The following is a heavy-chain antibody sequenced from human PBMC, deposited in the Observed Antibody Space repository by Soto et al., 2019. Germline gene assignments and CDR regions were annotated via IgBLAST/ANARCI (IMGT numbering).Heavy chain of an antibody. J-gene: IGHJ6*02. Sequence: SETLSLTCAVSGGSISSSNWWSLVRQPPGKGLEWIGEIYHSGSTNYNPSLKSRVTISVDKSKNQFSLKLSSVTAADTAVYYCASLYYDFWSGDDYYYYGMDVWGQGTTVTVS. CDR1: GGSISSSNW. CDR2: IYHSGST. D-gene: IGHD3-3*01. V-gene: IGHV4-4*02. CDR3: ASLYYDFWSGDDYYYYGMDV.